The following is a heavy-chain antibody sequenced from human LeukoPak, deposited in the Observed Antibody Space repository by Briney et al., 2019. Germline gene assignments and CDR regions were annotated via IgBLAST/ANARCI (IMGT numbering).Heavy chain of an antibody. CDR1: GFTFSAYA. V-gene: IGHV3-64D*09. D-gene: IGHD3-3*01. J-gene: IGHJ6*02. CDR3: VKASDFWSGYSYYYGMDV. Sequence: PGGSLRLSCSVSGFTFSAYAMHWVRQAPGKGLEYVSAISSNGGSTYYADSVKGRFTISRDNSKNTLYLQMSSLGAEDTAVYYCVKASDFWSGYSYYYGMDVWGQGTTVTVSS. CDR2: ISSNGGST.